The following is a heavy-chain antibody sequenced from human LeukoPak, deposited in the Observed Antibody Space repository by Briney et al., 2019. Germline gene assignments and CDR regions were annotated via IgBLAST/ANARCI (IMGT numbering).Heavy chain of an antibody. CDR3: ARGGLAAAGTPLFFDY. Sequence: SETLSLTCDVSGGAISSSNWWSWVRQPPGKGLEWIGEVYHSGSTNYNPSLKSRVTISVDKSKNQFSLKLSSVTAADTALYYCARGGLAAAGTPLFFDYWGQGTLVTVSS. CDR1: GGAISSSNW. D-gene: IGHD6-13*01. V-gene: IGHV4-4*02. J-gene: IGHJ4*02. CDR2: VYHSGST.